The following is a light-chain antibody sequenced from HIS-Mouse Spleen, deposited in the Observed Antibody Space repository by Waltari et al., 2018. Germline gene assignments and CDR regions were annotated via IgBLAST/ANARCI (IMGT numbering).Light chain of an antibody. J-gene: IGKJ1*01. CDR1: QSISSW. CDR3: QQYNSYSCT. Sequence: DIQMTQSPSTLSASVGDRVTITCRASQSISSWLAWYQQKAGKAPKLLIYKASSLESGVPSRFSGSGSGTEFTLTISSLQPDDFATYYCQQYNSYSCTFGQGTKVEIK. CDR2: KAS. V-gene: IGKV1-5*03.